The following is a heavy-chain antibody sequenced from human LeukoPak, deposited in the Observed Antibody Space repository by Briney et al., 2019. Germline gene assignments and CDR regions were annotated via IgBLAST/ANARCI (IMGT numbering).Heavy chain of an antibody. D-gene: IGHD3-10*01. CDR2: ISSSGSTI. Sequence: GGSLRLSCAASGFTFSSYEMNWVRQAPGKGLEWVSYISSSGSTIYYADSVKGRFTISRDNSKNSLYLQMNSLRTEDTALYYCAKGYYYGSGSYYKGNAFDIWGQGTMVTVSS. V-gene: IGHV3-48*03. CDR3: AKGYYYGSGSYYKGNAFDI. CDR1: GFTFSSYE. J-gene: IGHJ3*02.